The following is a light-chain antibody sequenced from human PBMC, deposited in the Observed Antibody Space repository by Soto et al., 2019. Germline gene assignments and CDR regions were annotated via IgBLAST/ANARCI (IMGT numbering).Light chain of an antibody. CDR1: QDISSD. CDR3: QQYSTYETRT. V-gene: IGKV3-15*01. CDR2: GAS. Sequence: EIEMTQSPATLSVYAGERAALSCRASQDISSDLAWYQQKPGQPPRLLMYGASLRAPGIPARFCGSESGTEFTRTIISLQSEDFALYYCQQYSTYETRTFGKGTKVAFK. J-gene: IGKJ1*01.